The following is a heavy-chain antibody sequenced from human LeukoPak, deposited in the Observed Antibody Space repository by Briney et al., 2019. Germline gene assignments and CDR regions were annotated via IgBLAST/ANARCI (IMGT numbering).Heavy chain of an antibody. J-gene: IGHJ4*02. V-gene: IGHV3-30*04. CDR1: GFTFTGHS. Sequence: GRSLRLSCVASGFTFTGHSMHWVRQAPGKGLGWVAVVGNDEKTKFYADSLKGRFTVSRDNSKNTVYLQMNSLRDEDTAVYYCAREKQSGGTPFDYWGQGSLVTVSS. CDR2: VGNDEKTK. CDR3: AREKQSGGTPFDY. D-gene: IGHD1-26*01.